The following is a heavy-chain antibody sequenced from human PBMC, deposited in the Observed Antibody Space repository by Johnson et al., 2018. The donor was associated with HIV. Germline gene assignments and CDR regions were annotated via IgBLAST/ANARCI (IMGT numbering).Heavy chain of an antibody. CDR1: GFTFSTYV. J-gene: IGHJ3*02. D-gene: IGHD6-13*01. Sequence: VQLVESGGGLIQPGGSLRLSCAASGFTFSTYVMTWVRQAPGKGLEGVSVITNSGSATDYAHSVKGRFTSSRDNSKNTLYLDMTSLRGGDTAVYFCAKGGQQLAYPFDIWGQGTLVTVSS. V-gene: IGHV3-23*04. CDR2: ITNSGSAT. CDR3: AKGGQQLAYPFDI.